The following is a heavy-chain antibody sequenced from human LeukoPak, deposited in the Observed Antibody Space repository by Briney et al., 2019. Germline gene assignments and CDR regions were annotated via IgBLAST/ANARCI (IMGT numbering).Heavy chain of an antibody. J-gene: IGHJ3*02. CDR3: ARVSPTNYDSSGYGAFDI. V-gene: IGHV3-21*01. D-gene: IGHD3-22*01. Sequence: PGGSLRLSCAASGFTFSSYSMNWVRQAPGKGLEWVSSISSSSSYIYYADSVKGRFTISRDNAKNSLYLQMNSLRAEDTAVYYCARVSPTNYDSSGYGAFDIWGQGTMVTVSS. CDR2: ISSSSSYI. CDR1: GFTFSSYS.